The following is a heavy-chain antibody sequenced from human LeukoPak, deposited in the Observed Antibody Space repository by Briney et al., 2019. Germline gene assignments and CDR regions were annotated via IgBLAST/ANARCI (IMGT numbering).Heavy chain of an antibody. CDR3: AREAKRYCSGDSCYYNYFDY. Sequence: GESLKISCKGSGYSFTSYWLGWVRQMSGKGLEWMGIIYPGDSDTRYSPSFQGQVTISADKSISTAYLQWSSLKASDTAMYYCAREAKRYCSGDSCYYNYFDYWGQGTLVTVSS. D-gene: IGHD2-15*01. J-gene: IGHJ4*02. CDR1: GYSFTSYW. CDR2: IYPGDSDT. V-gene: IGHV5-51*01.